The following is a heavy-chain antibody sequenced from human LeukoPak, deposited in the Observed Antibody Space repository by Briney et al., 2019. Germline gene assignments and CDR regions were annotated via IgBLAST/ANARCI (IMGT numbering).Heavy chain of an antibody. Sequence: SETLSLTCAVYGGSFSGYYWSWIRQPPGKGLEWIGEINHSGSTNYNPSLKSRVTISVDTSKNQFSLKLSSVTAADTAVYYCARNGISSTSRTPPYYYYYMDVWGKGTTVTVSS. CDR1: GGSFSGYY. CDR2: INHSGST. CDR3: ARNGISSTSRTPPYYYYYMDV. V-gene: IGHV4-34*01. J-gene: IGHJ6*03. D-gene: IGHD2-2*01.